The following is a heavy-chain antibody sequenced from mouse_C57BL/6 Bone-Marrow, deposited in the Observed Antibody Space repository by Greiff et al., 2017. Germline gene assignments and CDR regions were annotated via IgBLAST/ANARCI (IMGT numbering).Heavy chain of an antibody. Sequence: EVQVVASGGGLVKPGGSLKLSCAASGFTFSDYGMHWVRQAPEKGLEWVAYISSGSSTIYYADTVKGRFTISRDNAKNTLFLQMTSLRSEDTAMYYCAREYYGSRAWFAYWGQGTLVTVSA. J-gene: IGHJ3*01. CDR1: GFTFSDYG. V-gene: IGHV5-17*01. CDR2: ISSGSSTI. CDR3: AREYYGSRAWFAY. D-gene: IGHD1-1*01.